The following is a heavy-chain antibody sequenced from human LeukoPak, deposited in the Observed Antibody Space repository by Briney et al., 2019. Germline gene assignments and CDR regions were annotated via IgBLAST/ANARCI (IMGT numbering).Heavy chain of an antibody. J-gene: IGHJ3*02. CDR2: IYYSGST. CDR1: GSSISSYY. CDR3: ARGPESRTSDAFDI. Sequence: SETLSLTCTVSGSSISSYYWSWIRQPPGKGLEWIGYIYYSGSTNYNPSLKSRVTISVDTSKNQFSLKLSSVTAADTAVYYCARGPESRTSDAFDIWGQGTMVTVSS. V-gene: IGHV4-59*01. D-gene: IGHD1-14*01.